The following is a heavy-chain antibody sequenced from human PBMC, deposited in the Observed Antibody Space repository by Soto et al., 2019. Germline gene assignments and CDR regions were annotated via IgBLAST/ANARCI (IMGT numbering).Heavy chain of an antibody. CDR3: VKDESINWYSGHFRH. V-gene: IGHV3-9*01. J-gene: IGHJ1*01. Sequence: GGSLRLSCAASGFTFDDYAMHWVRQVPGKGLEWVSGINWNSGSIGYADSVKGRFAISRDNAKNSLHLQMNSLRAEDTAFYYCVKDESINWYSGHFRHWGQGT. CDR2: INWNSGSI. D-gene: IGHD6-13*01. CDR1: GFTFDDYA.